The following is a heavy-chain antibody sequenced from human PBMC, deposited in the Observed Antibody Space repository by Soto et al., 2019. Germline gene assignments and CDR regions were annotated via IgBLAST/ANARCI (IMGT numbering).Heavy chain of an antibody. CDR1: GGSISGHY. CDR3: ARLTRGDGDP. Sequence: SETLSLTCTVSGGSISGHYWSWIRQPPGKGLEWIGYIYYIGSTNYNPSLRSRVTISLDTSKNQVSLKLNSVTAADTAVYYCARLTRGDGDPWGQGILVTVSS. CDR2: IYYIGST. V-gene: IGHV4-59*11. J-gene: IGHJ5*02. D-gene: IGHD2-21*02.